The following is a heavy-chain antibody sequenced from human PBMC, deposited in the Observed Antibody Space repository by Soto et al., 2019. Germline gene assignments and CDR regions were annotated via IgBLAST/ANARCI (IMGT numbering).Heavy chain of an antibody. CDR2: IYTSGTT. CDR1: GASISSYY. D-gene: IGHD6-13*01. V-gene: IGHV4-4*07. Sequence: QVQLQESGPGLVKPSETLSLTCTVSGASISSYYWSWIRQPAGKGLEWIGRIYTSGTTNYNPSLRSRVTMSVDTSENQCSLKLSSVTAADTAVYYCARGRLYSNIWSYFDYWGQGTLVTVSS. CDR3: ARGRLYSNIWSYFDY. J-gene: IGHJ4*02.